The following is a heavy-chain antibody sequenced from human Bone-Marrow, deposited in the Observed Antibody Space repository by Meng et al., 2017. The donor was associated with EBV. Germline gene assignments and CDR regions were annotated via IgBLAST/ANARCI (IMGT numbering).Heavy chain of an antibody. CDR3: ASRHYYDSSGYYGFDY. J-gene: IGHJ4*02. D-gene: IGHD3-22*01. CDR1: GGSFVGYY. Sequence: VQPKHAAEDRLQPSGHLPPHCAYYGGSFVGYYRSRLRQPPGKELYWIGEINHRGSNNYNPSLKSRVTISVDTSKNQFSLKLSSVTAADTAVYYCASRHYYDSSGYYGFDYWGQGTLVTVSS. CDR2: INHRGSN. V-gene: IGHV4-34*01.